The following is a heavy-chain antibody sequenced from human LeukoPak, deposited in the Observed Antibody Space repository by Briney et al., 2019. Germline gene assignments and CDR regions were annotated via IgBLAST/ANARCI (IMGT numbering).Heavy chain of an antibody. CDR1: GFTVSSNY. J-gene: IGHJ4*02. CDR3: ARAPAVAGLYYFDY. Sequence: GGSLRLSCAASGFTVSSNYMSWVRRAPGKGLEWVSVIYSGGSTYYADSVKGRFTISRDNSKNTLYLQMNSLRAEDTAVYYCARAPAVAGLYYFDYWGQGTLVTVSS. V-gene: IGHV3-53*01. CDR2: IYSGGST. D-gene: IGHD6-19*01.